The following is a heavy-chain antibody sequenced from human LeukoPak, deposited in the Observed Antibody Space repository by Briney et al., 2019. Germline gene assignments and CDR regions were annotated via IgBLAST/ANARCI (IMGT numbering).Heavy chain of an antibody. Sequence: PGGSLRLSCAASGFTFNNYEMNWVRQAPGKGLEWVSYISSSGSTIYYADSVKGRFTISRDNAKNSLYLQMNSLRAEDTAVYYCARGNWAEDGYFDYWGQGTLVTVSS. D-gene: IGHD7-27*01. CDR2: ISSSGSTI. CDR3: ARGNWAEDGYFDY. V-gene: IGHV3-48*03. CDR1: GFTFNNYE. J-gene: IGHJ4*02.